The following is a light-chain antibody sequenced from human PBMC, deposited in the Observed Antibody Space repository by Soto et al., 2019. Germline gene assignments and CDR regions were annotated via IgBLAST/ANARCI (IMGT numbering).Light chain of an antibody. J-gene: IGKJ1*01. Sequence: IVMTQSPVTLSVSQGERVTLSCRASQSVSSNLAWYQQKPGQAPSLLIYGAFTRATGIPARFSGTGSGTEFTLTISSLQSEDFALYYCQQYNDWPLTFGQGTNVDI. CDR3: QQYNDWPLT. CDR1: QSVSSN. V-gene: IGKV3-15*01. CDR2: GAF.